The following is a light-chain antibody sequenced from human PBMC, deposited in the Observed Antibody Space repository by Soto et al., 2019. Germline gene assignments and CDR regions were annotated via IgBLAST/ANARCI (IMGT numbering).Light chain of an antibody. CDR1: SSNIGSNY. CDR3: AAWDDGRSGWV. J-gene: IGLJ3*02. V-gene: IGLV1-47*01. CDR2: GTN. Sequence: QSVLTQPPSASGTPGQRVTISCSGSSSNIGSNYVYWYQQLPGTAPKLLFYGTNKRPSGVPDRFSGSKSGTSASLAISGLRSEDEADYYCAAWDDGRSGWVFGGRTKVTVL.